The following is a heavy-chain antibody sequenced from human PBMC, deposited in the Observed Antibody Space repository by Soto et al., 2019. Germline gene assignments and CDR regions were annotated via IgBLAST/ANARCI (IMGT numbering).Heavy chain of an antibody. Sequence: SETLSLTCSVFDDSISNYYWSWNPESPGKGWEWIGSIPYRGTSNYNPSLKNRLPMSLDRSKNALSLRLTSVAFADTSGYFCARGRDYHDSGSHFFFDPWGQGSLGTVST. J-gene: IGHJ5*02. V-gene: IGHV4-59*01. CDR2: IPYRGTS. CDR3: ARGRDYHDSGSHFFFDP. D-gene: IGHD3-10*01. CDR1: DDSISNYY.